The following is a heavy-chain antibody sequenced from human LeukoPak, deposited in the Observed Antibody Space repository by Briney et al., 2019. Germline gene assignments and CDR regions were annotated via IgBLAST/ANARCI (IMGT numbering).Heavy chain of an antibody. CDR2: IKQDGSEK. Sequence: GGSLRLSCEASGFTFSSYWMSWVRQAPGKGLEWVANIKQDGSEKYYVDSVKGRFTISRDNAKNSMYLQMNSLRAEDTAVYYCARDCRSTSCYVYWGQGTLVTVSS. D-gene: IGHD2-2*01. CDR1: GFTFSSYW. CDR3: ARDCRSTSCYVY. J-gene: IGHJ4*02. V-gene: IGHV3-7*01.